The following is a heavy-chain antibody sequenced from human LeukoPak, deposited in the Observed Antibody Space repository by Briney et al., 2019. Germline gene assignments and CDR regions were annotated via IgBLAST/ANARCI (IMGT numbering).Heavy chain of an antibody. Sequence: PSQTLSLTCAISGDSVSSNSAAWNWIRQSPSRGLEWLGRTYYRSRWYNEYALSLKSRITINPDTSKNQFSLQLNSVTPEDTAVYYCARVTEKQYLPFDSWGQGTLVTVSS. D-gene: IGHD6-19*01. V-gene: IGHV6-1*01. J-gene: IGHJ4*02. CDR1: GDSVSSNSAA. CDR2: TYYRSRWYN. CDR3: ARVTEKQYLPFDS.